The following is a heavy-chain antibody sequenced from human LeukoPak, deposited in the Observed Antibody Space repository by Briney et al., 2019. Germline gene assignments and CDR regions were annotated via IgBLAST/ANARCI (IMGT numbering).Heavy chain of an antibody. J-gene: IGHJ4*02. D-gene: IGHD2-2*01. CDR3: AKEFSVCSSTSCYPSLY. V-gene: IGHV3-23*01. Sequence: GGSLRLSCAASGFTFSSYAMSWVRQAPGKGLEWVSAISGSGGSTYYADSVKGRFTISRDNSKNTLYLQINSLRAEDTAVYYCAKEFSVCSSTSCYPSLYWGQGTLVTVSS. CDR1: GFTFSSYA. CDR2: ISGSGGST.